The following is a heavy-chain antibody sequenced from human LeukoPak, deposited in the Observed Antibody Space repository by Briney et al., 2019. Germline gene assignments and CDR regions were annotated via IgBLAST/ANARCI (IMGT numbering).Heavy chain of an antibody. V-gene: IGHV3-74*01. D-gene: IGHD2/OR15-2a*01. J-gene: IGHJ6*03. CDR1: GFTFSSYW. CDR3: AKGSYNCNGNSCPQYYYYMDV. CDR2: INSDGSST. Sequence: GGSLRLSCAASGFTFSSYWMHWVRQAPGKGLVWVARINSDGSSTTYADSVKGRFTISRDNSKNTVYLQMNSLRVEDTAVYSCAKGSYNCNGNSCPQYYYYMDVWGKGTTVTASS.